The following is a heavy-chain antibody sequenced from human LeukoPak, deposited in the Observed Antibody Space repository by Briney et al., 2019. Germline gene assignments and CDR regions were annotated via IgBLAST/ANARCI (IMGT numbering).Heavy chain of an antibody. CDR3: TRAALSYYYYMDV. Sequence: SQTLSLTCTVSGGSISSGSYYWSWIRQPAGKGLEWIGRIYTSGSTNYNPSLKSRVTISVDTSKNQFSLKLSSVTAADTAVYYCTRAALSYYYYMDVWGKGTTVTVSS. J-gene: IGHJ6*03. CDR1: GGSISSGSYY. D-gene: IGHD6-13*01. V-gene: IGHV4-61*02. CDR2: IYTSGST.